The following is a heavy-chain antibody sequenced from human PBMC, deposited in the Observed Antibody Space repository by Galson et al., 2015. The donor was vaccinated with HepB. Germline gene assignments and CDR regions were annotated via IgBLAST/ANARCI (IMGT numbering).Heavy chain of an antibody. J-gene: IGHJ6*02. CDR1: GFSFDTCD. CDR3: ARVDAEFNLRVYYNGMDI. CDR2: ISSGGSTI. D-gene: IGHD5/OR15-5a*01. V-gene: IGHV3-48*03. Sequence: SLRLSCAASGFSFDTCDMNWVRLAPGKGLEWVSYISSGGSTIYYADSVKGRFTISRDNAKNSLYLQMNALSADDTAVYYCARVDAEFNLRVYYNGMDIWGQGTTVTVSS.